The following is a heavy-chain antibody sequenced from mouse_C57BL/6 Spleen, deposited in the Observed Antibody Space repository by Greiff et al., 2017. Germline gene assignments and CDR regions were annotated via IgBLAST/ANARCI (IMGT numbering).Heavy chain of an antibody. Sequence: VQLQQSGAELVRPGASVKLSCTASGFNIKDDYMHWVKQRPEQGLEWIGWIDPENGDTEYASKFQGKATITADPSSNTAYLQLSSLTSEDTAVYYCTRSYGNFDYWGQGTTLTVSS. CDR1: GFNIKDDY. CDR2: IDPENGDT. J-gene: IGHJ2*01. D-gene: IGHD2-1*01. V-gene: IGHV14-4*01. CDR3: TRSYGNFDY.